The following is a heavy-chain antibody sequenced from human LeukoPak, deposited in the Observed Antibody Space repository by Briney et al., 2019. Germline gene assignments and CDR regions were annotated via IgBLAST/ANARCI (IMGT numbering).Heavy chain of an antibody. CDR2: INPNSGGA. V-gene: IGHV1-2*06. CDR3: ARASYGNNPTHFDY. Sequence: ASVKVSCKASGYTFSDYYIHWVRQAPGRGLQWMGRINPNSGGADYAQNFQGRVTMTRDTATNTVYMQLIWLRSDDAAVYYCARASYGNNPTHFDYWGQGTLVTVSS. CDR1: GYTFSDYY. D-gene: IGHD4-11*01. J-gene: IGHJ4*02.